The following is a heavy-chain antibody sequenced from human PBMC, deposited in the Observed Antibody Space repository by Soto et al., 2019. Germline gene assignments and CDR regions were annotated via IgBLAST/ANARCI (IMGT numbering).Heavy chain of an antibody. J-gene: IGHJ4*02. CDR2: IYYSGST. Sequence: PSETLSLTCTVSGGSICISYCTWIRQPTGKGLEWIGYIYYSGSTNYNPSLKSRVTISVDTSKNQFSLKLSSVTAADTAVYYCARGKRYYGSGSYRYGYYFDYWGQGTLVTVSS. D-gene: IGHD3-10*01. CDR1: GGSICISY. V-gene: IGHV4-59*12. CDR3: ARGKRYYGSGSYRYGYYFDY.